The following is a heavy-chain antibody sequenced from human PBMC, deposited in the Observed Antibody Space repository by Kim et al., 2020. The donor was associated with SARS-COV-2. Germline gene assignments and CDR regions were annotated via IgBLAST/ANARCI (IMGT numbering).Heavy chain of an antibody. CDR2: SYI. CDR3: ARDPVVEDY. D-gene: IGHD2-21*01. V-gene: IGHV3-21*01. J-gene: IGHJ4*02. Sequence: SYIYYADSVKGRFTISRDNAKNSLYLQMNSLRAEDTAVYYCARDPVVEDYWGQGTLVTVSS.